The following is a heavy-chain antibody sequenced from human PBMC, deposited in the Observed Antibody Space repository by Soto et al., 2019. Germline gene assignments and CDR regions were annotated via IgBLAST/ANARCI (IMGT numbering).Heavy chain of an antibody. CDR3: ARHQSIVVVTAARAFDV. CDR2: IYYSGRT. V-gene: IGHV4-59*08. J-gene: IGHJ3*01. CDR1: GDSISSYY. D-gene: IGHD2-15*01. Sequence: LPETLSLTCTVSGDSISSYYWSWIRQPPGKGLEWIGFIYYSGRTNYNPSLKSRVTISVDRSKNQFSLKVSSVAAADTAVYYCARHQSIVVVTAARAFDVWGQGTMVTVSS.